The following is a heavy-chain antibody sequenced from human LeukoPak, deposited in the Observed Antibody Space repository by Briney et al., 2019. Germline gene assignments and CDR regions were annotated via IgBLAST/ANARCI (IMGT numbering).Heavy chain of an antibody. V-gene: IGHV4-39*07. Sequence: PSETLSLTCSVSGGSVSSSSYYWGWIRQPPGKGLEWIGSIYYSGSTDYNPSLKSRVTISVDTSKNQFSLKLSSVTAADTAVYYCARGEDDFWSGPPYFDYWGQGTLVTVSS. CDR1: GGSVSSSSYY. CDR2: IYYSGST. J-gene: IGHJ4*02. D-gene: IGHD3-3*01. CDR3: ARGEDDFWSGPPYFDY.